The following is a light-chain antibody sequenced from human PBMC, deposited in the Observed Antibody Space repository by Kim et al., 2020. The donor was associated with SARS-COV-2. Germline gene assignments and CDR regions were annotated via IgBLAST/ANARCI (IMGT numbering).Light chain of an antibody. CDR3: QQRSDWPPLT. CDR2: DSS. Sequence: SPGERATLSCRDSQSVSTYLAWYQQKPGQAPRLLIYDSSTRAPGIPARFVGSGSGTDFTLTITSLDPEDFAVYYCQQRSDWPPLTFGGGTRVEIK. V-gene: IGKV3-11*01. CDR1: QSVSTY. J-gene: IGKJ4*01.